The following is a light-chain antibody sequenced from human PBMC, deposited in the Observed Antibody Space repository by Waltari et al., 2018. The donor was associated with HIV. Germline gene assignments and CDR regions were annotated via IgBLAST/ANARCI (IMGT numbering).Light chain of an antibody. Sequence: QSVLTQPPSVSATPGQKVTISCSGSSSNIGYNYVFWYQQLPGTAPKLPIYDNNKRPSGIPDRFSGSKSGTSATLGITGLQTGDEADYYCATWDSGLSAVVFGGGTKLTVL. J-gene: IGLJ2*01. CDR2: DNN. CDR1: SSNIGYNY. V-gene: IGLV1-51*01. CDR3: ATWDSGLSAVV.